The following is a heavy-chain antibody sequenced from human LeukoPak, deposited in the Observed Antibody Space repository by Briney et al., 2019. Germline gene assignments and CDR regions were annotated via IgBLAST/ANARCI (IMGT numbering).Heavy chain of an antibody. CDR3: ARDQCSGGSCYEGAFDY. V-gene: IGHV3-66*02. Sequence: QSGGSLRLSCAASGFTVSSNYMSWVRQAPGKGLEWVSVIYSGGSTYYADSVKDRFTISRDNSKNTLYLQMNSLRAEDTAVYYCARDQCSGGSCYEGAFDYWGQGTLVTVSS. CDR2: IYSGGST. D-gene: IGHD2-15*01. J-gene: IGHJ4*02. CDR1: GFTVSSNY.